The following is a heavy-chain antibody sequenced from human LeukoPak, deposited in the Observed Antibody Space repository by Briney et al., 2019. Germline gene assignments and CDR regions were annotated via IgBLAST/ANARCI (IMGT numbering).Heavy chain of an antibody. CDR2: ISRDSDHI. D-gene: IGHD3-22*01. Sequence: GGSLRLSCAASGFSFSSNSMNWVRQAPGKGLEWVSSISRDSDHIFYADSMKGRFTISRDNAKNSLYLQMNSLGAEDTAVYYCARPYDTRGYFPDYWGQGTLVTVSS. CDR3: ARPYDTRGYFPDY. J-gene: IGHJ4*02. V-gene: IGHV3-21*01. CDR1: GFSFSSNS.